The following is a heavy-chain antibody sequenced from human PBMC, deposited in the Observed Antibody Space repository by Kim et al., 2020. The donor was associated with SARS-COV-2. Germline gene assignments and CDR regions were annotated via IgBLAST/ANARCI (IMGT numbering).Heavy chain of an antibody. CDR1: GFTFGDYA. CDR2: IRSKAYGGTT. CDR3: TRDIVGASHYFDL. V-gene: IGHV3-49*03. D-gene: IGHD1-26*01. J-gene: IGHJ2*01. Sequence: GGSLRLSCTASGFTFGDYAMSWFRQAPGKGLEWVGFIRSKAYGGTTEYAASVKGRFTISRDDSKSIAYLQMNSLKTEDTAVYYCTRDIVGASHYFDLWGRGTLVTVSS.